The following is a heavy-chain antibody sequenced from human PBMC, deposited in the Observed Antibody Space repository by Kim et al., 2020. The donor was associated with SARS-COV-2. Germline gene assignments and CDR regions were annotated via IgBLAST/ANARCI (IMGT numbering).Heavy chain of an antibody. V-gene: IGHV3-30*01. CDR3: ARGPSYYGDFDY. J-gene: IGHJ4*02. Sequence: YYADSVKGRFTISRDNSQNTLYLQMNSLRAEDTAVYYCARGPSYYGDFDYWGQGTLVTVSS. D-gene: IGHD1-26*01.